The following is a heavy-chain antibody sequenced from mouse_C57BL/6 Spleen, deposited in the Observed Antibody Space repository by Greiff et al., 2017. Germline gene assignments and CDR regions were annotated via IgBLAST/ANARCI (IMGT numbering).Heavy chain of an antibody. CDR3: ARDYGSSYWYFDV. CDR1: GFTFSSYA. D-gene: IGHD1-1*01. J-gene: IGHJ1*03. V-gene: IGHV5-4*01. Sequence: EVMLVESGGGLVKPGGSLKLSCAASGFTFSSYAMSWVRQTPEKRLEWVATISDGGSYTYYPDNVKGRFTISRDNAKNNLYLQMSHLKSEVTAMYYCARDYGSSYWYFDVWGTGTTVTVSS. CDR2: ISDGGSYT.